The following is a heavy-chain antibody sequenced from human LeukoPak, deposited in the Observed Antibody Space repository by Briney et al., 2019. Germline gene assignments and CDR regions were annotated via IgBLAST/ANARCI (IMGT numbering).Heavy chain of an antibody. CDR1: GYTFTGYY. J-gene: IGHJ5*02. CDR2: INPNSGGT. V-gene: IGHV1-2*02. Sequence: ASVKVSCKASGYTFTGYYMHWVRQAPGQGLEWMGWINPNSGGTNYAQTFQGRVTMTRDTSISTAYMELSRLRSDDTAVYYCARASNPSSWYYNWFDPWGQGTLVTVSS. D-gene: IGHD6-13*01. CDR3: ARASNPSSWYYNWFDP.